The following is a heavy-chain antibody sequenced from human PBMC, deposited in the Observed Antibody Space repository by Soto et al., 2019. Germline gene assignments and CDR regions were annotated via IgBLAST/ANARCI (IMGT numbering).Heavy chain of an antibody. CDR2: IIPIFGTA. D-gene: IGHD3-10*01. V-gene: IGHV1-69*01. Sequence: QVQLVQSGAEVKKPGSSVKVSCKASGGTFSSYAISWVRQAPGQGLEWMGGIIPIFGTANYAQKFQGRVTITADESTSTAYMELSSLRSEDTAVYYCARRITMVRGVIKGPENWFDPWGQGTLVTVSS. J-gene: IGHJ5*02. CDR3: ARRITMVRGVIKGPENWFDP. CDR1: GGTFSSYA.